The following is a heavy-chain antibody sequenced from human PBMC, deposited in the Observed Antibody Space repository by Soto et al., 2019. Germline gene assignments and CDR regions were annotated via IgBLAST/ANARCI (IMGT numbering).Heavy chain of an antibody. D-gene: IGHD3-3*02. CDR3: AKVASIFGVVTSAFDI. CDR2: ISGSGGSI. J-gene: IGHJ3*02. V-gene: IGHV3-23*01. Sequence: PGGSLRLSCAASGFTFSSYAMSWVRQAPGKGLEWVSAISGSGGSIYYADSVKGRFTISRDNSKNTLYLQMNSLRAEDTAVYYCAKVASIFGVVTSAFDIWGQGTMVTVSS. CDR1: GFTFSSYA.